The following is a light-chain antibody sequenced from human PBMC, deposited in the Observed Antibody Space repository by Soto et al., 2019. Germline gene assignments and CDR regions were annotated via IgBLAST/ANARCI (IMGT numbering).Light chain of an antibody. CDR3: QKYNSAPPFT. CDR1: QGISTC. Sequence: DIQMTQSPSSLSASVGDRVTLTCRASQGISTCLAWYQQKPGTVPKLLIYATSTLQPGVPSRFSGSGSGTDFTLTINGLQPEDVATYYCQKYNSAPPFTFGPGTKVNIK. V-gene: IGKV1-27*01. J-gene: IGKJ3*01. CDR2: ATS.